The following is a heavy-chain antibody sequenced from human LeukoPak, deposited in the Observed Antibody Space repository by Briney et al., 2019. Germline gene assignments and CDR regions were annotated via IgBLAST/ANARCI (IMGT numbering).Heavy chain of an antibody. Sequence: GGSLRLSCAASGFTFSSYAMSWVRQAPGKGLEWVSAISGSGGSTYYADSVKGRFTISRDNSKNTLYLQMNSLRAEDTAVYYCAKDSSGYCSSTSCYHYYYYGMDVWGQGTTVTVSS. CDR1: GFTFSSYA. D-gene: IGHD2-2*01. V-gene: IGHV3-23*01. CDR3: AKDSSGYCSSTSCYHYYYYGMDV. J-gene: IGHJ6*02. CDR2: ISGSGGST.